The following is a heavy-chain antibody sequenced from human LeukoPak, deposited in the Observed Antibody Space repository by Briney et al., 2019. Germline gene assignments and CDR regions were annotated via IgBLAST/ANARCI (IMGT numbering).Heavy chain of an antibody. CDR2: IYYSGST. V-gene: IGHV4-59*01. D-gene: IGHD3-22*01. CDR1: GLSMSSYY. CDR3: ATIINITMIDNYYMDV. Sequence: PSETLSLTCTVSGLSMSSYYWRWIRQPPGKGLEWIGYIYYSGSTTYNPSLKTRVTTSVDTSNNQFSLILSSVTAADTAVYYCATIINITMIDNYYMDVWGKGTTVTVSS. J-gene: IGHJ6*03.